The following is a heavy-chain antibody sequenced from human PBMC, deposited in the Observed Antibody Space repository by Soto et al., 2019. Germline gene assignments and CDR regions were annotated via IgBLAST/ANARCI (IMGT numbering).Heavy chain of an antibody. D-gene: IGHD3-22*01. Sequence: SETLSLTCKVSGDSISRSRSHWWAWIRQPPGKGLEWIGSLSSTVITTHNPSLQSRVTISVDMSKNQFSLNLNSVTAADTAVFYCARFTFWYYHETGGYYGFDNWGQGTLVTVSS. CDR2: LSSTVIT. CDR3: ARFTFWYYHETGGYYGFDN. V-gene: IGHV4-39*01. J-gene: IGHJ4*02. CDR1: GDSISRSRSH.